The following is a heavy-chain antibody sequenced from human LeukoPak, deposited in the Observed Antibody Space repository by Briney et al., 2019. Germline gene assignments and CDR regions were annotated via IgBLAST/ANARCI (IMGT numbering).Heavy chain of an antibody. D-gene: IGHD5-12*01. CDR1: GFSFSEDG. CDR3: ARDTSGYDGDYYYAMDV. J-gene: IGHJ6*02. Sequence: GGSLRLSWAASGFSFSEDGMSWVRQAPGKGLEWVANIKEDGSEKYYVDSVKGRFTISRDNAKNSLYLQMNSLRAEDTAVYYCARDTSGYDGDYYYAMDVWGQGTTVTVSS. V-gene: IGHV3-7*01. CDR2: IKEDGSEK.